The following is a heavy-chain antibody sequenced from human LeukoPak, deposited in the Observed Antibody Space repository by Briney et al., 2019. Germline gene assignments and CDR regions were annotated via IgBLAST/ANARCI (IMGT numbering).Heavy chain of an antibody. J-gene: IGHJ4*02. Sequence: PGRSLRLSCAASGFTFSSYAMHWVRQAPGKGLEWVAFIRYDGSNKYYADSVKGRFTISRDNSKNTLYLQMNSLRAEDTAVYYCAKGAGYLGGNSFDYWGQGTLVTVSS. CDR2: IRYDGSNK. V-gene: IGHV3-30*02. CDR1: GFTFSSYA. CDR3: AKGAGYLGGNSFDY. D-gene: IGHD4-23*01.